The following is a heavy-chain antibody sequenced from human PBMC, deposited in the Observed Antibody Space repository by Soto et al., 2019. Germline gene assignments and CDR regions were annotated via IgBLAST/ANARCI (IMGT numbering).Heavy chain of an antibody. D-gene: IGHD1-26*01. CDR3: AGDQWELLPPTLCY. J-gene: IGHJ4*02. Sequence: ASVKVSCKASGYTFTSYGISRVRQAPGQGLEWMGWISAYNGNTNYAQKLQGRVTMTTDTSTSTAYMELRSLRSDDTAVYYCAGDQWELLPPTLCYWGKGTLVAVSS. V-gene: IGHV1-18*01. CDR2: ISAYNGNT. CDR1: GYTFTSYG.